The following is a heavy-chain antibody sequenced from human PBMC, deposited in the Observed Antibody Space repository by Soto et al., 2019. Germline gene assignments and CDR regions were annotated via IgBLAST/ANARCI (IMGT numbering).Heavy chain of an antibody. J-gene: IGHJ4*02. CDR1: GYSFTSYW. D-gene: IGHD6-19*01. CDR3: TRQPYSSGWYYVY. CDR2: IDPSDSYT. V-gene: IGHV5-10-1*01. Sequence: PGESLKISCKGSGYSFTSYWISWVRQMPGKGLEWMGRIDPSDSYTNYSPSFQGHVTISADKSISTAYLQWSSLKASDTAMYYCTRQPYSSGWYYVYWGQGTLVTVSS.